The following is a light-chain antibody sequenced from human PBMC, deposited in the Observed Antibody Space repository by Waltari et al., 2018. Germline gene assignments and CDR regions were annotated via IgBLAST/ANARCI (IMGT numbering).Light chain of an antibody. V-gene: IGKV1-5*01. CDR3: QQYNSFWT. Sequence: DIQMTQSPSTLSASVGDRVTITCRASQSINNWLAWFQQKPGKAPKLLIYDASSLESGVPSRFSGSGSGTEFTLTISSLQPDDFATYYCQQYNSFWTFVQGTKVEIK. CDR1: QSINNW. CDR2: DAS. J-gene: IGKJ1*01.